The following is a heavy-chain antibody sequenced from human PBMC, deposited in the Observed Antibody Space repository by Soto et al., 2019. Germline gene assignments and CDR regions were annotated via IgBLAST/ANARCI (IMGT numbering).Heavy chain of an antibody. CDR2: ISYDGSNK. Sequence: QVQLVESGGGAVQPGRSLRLSCAASGFTFSSYAMHWVRQAPGKGLEWVAVISYDGSNKYYADSVKGRFTISRDNSKNTLYLQMNSLRAEDTAVYYCASVGLEPNYFDYWGQGTLVTVSS. D-gene: IGHD1-1*01. V-gene: IGHV3-30-3*01. CDR3: ASVGLEPNYFDY. CDR1: GFTFSSYA. J-gene: IGHJ4*02.